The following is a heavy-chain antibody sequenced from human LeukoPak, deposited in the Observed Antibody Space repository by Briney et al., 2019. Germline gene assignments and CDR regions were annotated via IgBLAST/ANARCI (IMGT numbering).Heavy chain of an antibody. V-gene: IGHV1-69*04. Sequence: KVSCKASGGTFSSYAISWVRQAPGQGLEWMGRIIPILGIANYAQKFQGRVTITADKSTSTAYMELSSLRFEDTAVYYCAREGGNPDYWGQGTLVTVSS. J-gene: IGHJ4*02. CDR2: IIPILGIA. D-gene: IGHD4-23*01. CDR1: GGTFSSYA. CDR3: AREGGNPDY.